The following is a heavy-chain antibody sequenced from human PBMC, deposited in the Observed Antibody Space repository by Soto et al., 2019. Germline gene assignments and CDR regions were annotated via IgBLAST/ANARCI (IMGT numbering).Heavy chain of an antibody. D-gene: IGHD2-8*02. Sequence: SETLSLTCAVYGGSFSGYYWTWIRQPPGTGLEWIGEINHSGSTNYNPSLKSRVTISVDTSKNQFSLKLTSVTAADTAVYYCARDKITGLFDYWGKGTLVTVSS. CDR2: INHSGST. V-gene: IGHV4-34*01. J-gene: IGHJ4*01. CDR1: GGSFSGYY. CDR3: ARDKITGLFDY.